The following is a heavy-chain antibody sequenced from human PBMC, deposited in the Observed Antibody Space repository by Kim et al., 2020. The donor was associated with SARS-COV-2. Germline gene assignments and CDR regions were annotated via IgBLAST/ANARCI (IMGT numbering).Heavy chain of an antibody. CDR1: GASMSSTAYF. J-gene: IGHJ3*02. CDR2: IYYSGST. CDR3: ARLSSGERDGSYWSGRVGDAFDI. D-gene: IGHD1-26*01. V-gene: IGHV4-39*01. Sequence: SETLSLTCSVSGASMSSTAYFWGWIRQSPGKSLEWIGSIYYSGSTYYNPSLKSRVTISLDTSKNQFSLNLNSVTAADTAVYYCARLSSGERDGSYWSGRVGDAFDIWGQGTMVTVSS.